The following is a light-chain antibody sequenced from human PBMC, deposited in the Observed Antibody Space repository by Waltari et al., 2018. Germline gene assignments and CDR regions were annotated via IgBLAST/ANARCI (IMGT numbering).Light chain of an antibody. J-gene: IGKJ1*01. V-gene: IGKV3-11*01. CDR3: QQRSNWPWT. CDR2: DAS. Sequence: EIVLTQSPAPLSLSPGERATLSCRASQSARLYLAWYPQKPGQAPRLLIYDASNRATGIPARFRGSGAETDVTLTISSLEPEDFAVYYCQQRSNWPWTFGQGTKVEMK. CDR1: QSARLY.